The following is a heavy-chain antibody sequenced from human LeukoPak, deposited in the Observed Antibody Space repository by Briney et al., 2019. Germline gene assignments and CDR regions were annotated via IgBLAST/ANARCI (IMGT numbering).Heavy chain of an antibody. CDR3: ARRRITMVRGHNPSKYYFDY. V-gene: IGHV4-39*07. CDR1: GGSIRSSYYY. CDR2: IYDSGST. Sequence: SETLSLTCTVSGGSIRSSYYYWGWIRQPPGKGLEWIGSIYDSGSTYYNPSLKSRVTISVDTSKNQFSLKLSSVTAADTAVYYCARRRITMVRGHNPSKYYFDYWGQGTLVTVSS. J-gene: IGHJ4*02. D-gene: IGHD3-10*01.